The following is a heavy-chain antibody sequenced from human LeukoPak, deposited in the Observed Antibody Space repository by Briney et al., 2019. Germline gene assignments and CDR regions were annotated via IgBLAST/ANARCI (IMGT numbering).Heavy chain of an antibody. V-gene: IGHV3-21*01. D-gene: IGHD3-9*01. CDR2: ISSSSSYI. CDR3: AREGPYDILTGYNDY. Sequence: GGSLRLSCAASGFTFSSHSMNWVRQAPGKGLEWVSSISSSSSYIYYADSVKGRFTISRDNAKNSLYLQMNSLRAEDTAVYYCAREGPYDILTGYNDYWGQGTLVTVSS. CDR1: GFTFSSHS. J-gene: IGHJ4*02.